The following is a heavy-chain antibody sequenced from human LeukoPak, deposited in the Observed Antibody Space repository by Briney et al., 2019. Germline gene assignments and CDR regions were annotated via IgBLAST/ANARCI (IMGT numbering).Heavy chain of an antibody. J-gene: IGHJ4*02. CDR2: IYYSGST. Sequence: SETLSLTCTVSGGSISSGGYYWSWIRQHPGKGLEWIGYIYYSGSTYYNPSLKSRVTISVDTSKNQFSLKLSSVTAADTAVYYCARGRDCSSTSCYSEDSAGLFDYWGQGTLVTVSS. D-gene: IGHD2-2*01. CDR1: GGSISSGGYY. CDR3: ARGRDCSSTSCYSEDSAGLFDY. V-gene: IGHV4-31*03.